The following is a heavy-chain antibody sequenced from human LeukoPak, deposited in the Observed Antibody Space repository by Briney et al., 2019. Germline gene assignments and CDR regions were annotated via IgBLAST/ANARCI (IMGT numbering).Heavy chain of an antibody. CDR1: GFTFSSYS. V-gene: IGHV3-21*01. Sequence: MPGGSLRLSCAASGFTFSSYSMNWVRQAPGKGLEWVSSISSSSSYIYYADSVKGRFTISRDNAKNSLYLQMNSLRAEDTAVYYCARWDTQWLSYYFDYWGQGTLVTVSS. CDR2: ISSSSSYI. D-gene: IGHD3-22*01. CDR3: ARWDTQWLSYYFDY. J-gene: IGHJ4*02.